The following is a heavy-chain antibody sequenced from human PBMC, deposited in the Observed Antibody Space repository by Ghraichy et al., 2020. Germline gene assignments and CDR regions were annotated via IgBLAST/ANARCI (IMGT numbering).Heavy chain of an antibody. D-gene: IGHD2-2*01. V-gene: IGHV3-23*01. CDR1: GFTFSSYA. CDR3: ANSCVGSSTSCPGY. Sequence: GGSLRLSCAASGFTFSSYAMSWVRQAPGKGLEWVSAISGSGGSTYYADSVKGRFTISRDNSKNTLYLQMNSLRAEDTAVYYCANSCVGSSTSCPGYWGQGTLVTVSS. CDR2: ISGSGGST. J-gene: IGHJ4*02.